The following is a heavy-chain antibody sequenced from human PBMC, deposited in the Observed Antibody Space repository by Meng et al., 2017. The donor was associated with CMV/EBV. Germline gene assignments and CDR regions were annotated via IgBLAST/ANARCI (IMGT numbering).Heavy chain of an antibody. CDR3: ARDPNLLAYYYDSSGWY. CDR2: IKQDGSEK. Sequence: GGSLRLSCAASGFTFSSYWMSWVRQAPGKGLEWVANIKQDGSEKYYVDSVKGRFTISRDNAKNSLHLQMNSLRAEDTAVYYCARDPNLLAYYYDSSGWYWGQGTLVTVSS. D-gene: IGHD3-22*01. CDR1: GFTFSSYW. V-gene: IGHV3-7*01. J-gene: IGHJ4*02.